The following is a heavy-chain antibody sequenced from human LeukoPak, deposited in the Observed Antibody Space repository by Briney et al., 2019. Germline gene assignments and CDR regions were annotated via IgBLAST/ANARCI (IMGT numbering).Heavy chain of an antibody. Sequence: SVKVSCKASGGTFSSYAISWVRQAPGQGLEWMGGIIPIFGTANYAQKFQGRVTITADESTSTAYMELSSLRSEDTAVYYCAREESYELPAAMTYYYYIDVWGKGTTVSVSS. CDR3: AREESYELPAAMTYYYYIDV. D-gene: IGHD2-2*01. CDR1: GGTFSSYA. V-gene: IGHV1-69*01. CDR2: IIPIFGTA. J-gene: IGHJ6*03.